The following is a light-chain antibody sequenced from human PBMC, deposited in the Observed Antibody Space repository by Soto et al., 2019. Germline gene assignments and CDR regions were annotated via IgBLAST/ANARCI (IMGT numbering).Light chain of an antibody. V-gene: IGLV1-44*01. CDR2: TNN. J-gene: IGLJ1*01. CDR3: VAWHDSLNDYV. CDR1: SSTIGSNT. Sequence: QSVLTQPPSASGTPGQRVTISCSGSSSTIGSNTVNWYQQLPGTAPKLLIYTNNQRPSGVPDRFSGSKSGTSASLAISGLQADDEADYYCVAWHDSLNDYVFGTGTKVTVL.